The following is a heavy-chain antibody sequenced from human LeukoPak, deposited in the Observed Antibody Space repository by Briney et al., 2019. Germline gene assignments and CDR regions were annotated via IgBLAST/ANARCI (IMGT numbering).Heavy chain of an antibody. CDR1: GFSLSTSGVG. J-gene: IGHJ4*02. Sequence: SGPTLVKPTQTLTLTCTFSGFSLSTSGVGVGWIRQPPGKALEWLALIYWNDDKRYSPSLKSRLTITKDTSKNQVVLTMTNMDPVDTATYYCAHRQVITFGGVIVIPAPFDYWGQGTLVTVSS. D-gene: IGHD3-16*02. V-gene: IGHV2-5*01. CDR2: IYWNDDK. CDR3: AHRQVITFGGVIVIPAPFDY.